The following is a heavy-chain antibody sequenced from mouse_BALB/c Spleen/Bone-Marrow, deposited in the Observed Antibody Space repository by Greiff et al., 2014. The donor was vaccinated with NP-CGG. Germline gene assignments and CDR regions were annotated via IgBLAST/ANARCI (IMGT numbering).Heavy chain of an antibody. Sequence: VKLQESGAELVRPGTSVKVSCKASGYAFTNYLIEWVKQRPGQGLEWIGVINPGSGGTNYNEKFKGKATLTADKSSGTAYMQLSSLTSDDSAVYFCARDGDYDEGYAMDYWGQGTSVTVSS. V-gene: IGHV1-54*01. CDR2: INPGSGGT. D-gene: IGHD2-4*01. CDR1: GYAFTNYL. CDR3: ARDGDYDEGYAMDY. J-gene: IGHJ4*01.